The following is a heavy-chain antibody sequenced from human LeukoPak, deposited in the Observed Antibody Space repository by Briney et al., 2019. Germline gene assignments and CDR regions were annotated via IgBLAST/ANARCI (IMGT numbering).Heavy chain of an antibody. CDR3: ARYYDSSGYYSPFGY. CDR2: IYPGDSDT. J-gene: IGHJ4*02. CDR1: GYSFTSYW. V-gene: IGHV5-51*01. D-gene: IGHD3-22*01. Sequence: GEVLKISWKGSGYSFTSYWIGWVRQMPGKGLELRGIIYPGDSDTRYSPSFQGQVTISADKSISTAYLQRSSLKASDTAMYYCARYYDSSGYYSPFGYWGQGTLVTVSS.